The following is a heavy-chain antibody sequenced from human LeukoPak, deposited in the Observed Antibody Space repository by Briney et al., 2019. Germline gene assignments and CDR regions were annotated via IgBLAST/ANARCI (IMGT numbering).Heavy chain of an antibody. CDR3: ARDLGILWFDP. V-gene: IGHV4-61*02. J-gene: IGHJ5*02. CDR2: IYTSGST. D-gene: IGHD1-1*01. Sequence: SQTLSLTCTVPGGSISSGSYYWSWIRQPAGKGLEWIGRIYTSGSTNYNPSLKSRVTISVDTSKNQLSLKLSSVTAADTAVYYCARDLGILWFDPWGQGTLVTVSS. CDR1: GGSISSGSYY.